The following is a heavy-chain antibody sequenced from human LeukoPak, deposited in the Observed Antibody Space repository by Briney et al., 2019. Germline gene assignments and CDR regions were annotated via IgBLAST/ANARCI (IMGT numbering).Heavy chain of an antibody. Sequence: QTLSLTCAISGDSVSSNSAAWNWIRQSPSRGLEWLGRTYYRSKWYNDYAVSVKSRITINPDTSKNQFSLQLNSVTPEDTAVYYCARGKWELLSHYWCFDLWGRGTLVTVSS. CDR2: TYYRSKWYN. J-gene: IGHJ2*01. CDR3: ARGKWELLSHYWCFDL. D-gene: IGHD1-26*01. CDR1: GDSVSSNSAA. V-gene: IGHV6-1*01.